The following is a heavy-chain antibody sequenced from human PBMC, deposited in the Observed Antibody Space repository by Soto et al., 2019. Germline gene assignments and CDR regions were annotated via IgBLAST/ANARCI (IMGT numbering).Heavy chain of an antibody. Sequence: GGSLRLSCAASGFTFSSYSMNWVRQAPGKGLEWVSYISSSGSTIYYADSVKGRFTISRDNAKNSLYLQMNSLRAEDTVLYYCARDPDSSGWYNWFDPWGQGTLVTVSS. CDR1: GFTFSSYS. J-gene: IGHJ5*02. CDR3: ARDPDSSGWYNWFDP. D-gene: IGHD6-19*01. CDR2: ISSSGSTI. V-gene: IGHV3-48*01.